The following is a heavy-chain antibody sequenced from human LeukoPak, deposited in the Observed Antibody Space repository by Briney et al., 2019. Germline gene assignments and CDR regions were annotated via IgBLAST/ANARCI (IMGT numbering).Heavy chain of an antibody. CDR1: GFTFSSYS. V-gene: IGHV3-21*01. CDR2: ISSSSSYI. CDR3: ARLTTVVTPHIDY. J-gene: IGHJ4*02. Sequence: GGSLRLSCAASGFTFSSYSMNWVRQAPGKGLEWVSSISSSSSYIYYADSVKGRFTISRDNAKNSLYLQMNSLRAEDTAVYYCARLTTVVTPHIDYWGQGTLVTVSS. D-gene: IGHD4-23*01.